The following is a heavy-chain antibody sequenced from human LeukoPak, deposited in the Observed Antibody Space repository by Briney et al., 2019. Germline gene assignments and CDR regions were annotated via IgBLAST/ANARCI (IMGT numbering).Heavy chain of an antibody. D-gene: IGHD1-26*01. CDR3: AGSSGSYYLGYFDL. J-gene: IGHJ2*01. CDR1: GFSFSTYW. Sequence: GGSLRLSCAASGFSFSTYWMAWVRQAPGKGLEWVANMNRDGSEKYSMDSVTGRFTISRDNAKNSLYLQINSLRAEDTAVYYCAGSSGSYYLGYFDLWGRGALVTVSS. CDR2: MNRDGSEK. V-gene: IGHV3-7*04.